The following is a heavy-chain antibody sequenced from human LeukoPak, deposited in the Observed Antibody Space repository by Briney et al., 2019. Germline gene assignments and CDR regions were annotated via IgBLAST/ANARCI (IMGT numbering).Heavy chain of an antibody. D-gene: IGHD3-22*01. CDR2: MNPNSGNT. CDR1: GYTFTSYD. Sequence: ASVKVSCKASGYTFTSYDINWVRQATGQGLEWMGWMNPNSGNTGYAQKFQGRVTMTRNTSISTAYMELSSLRSGDTAVYYCARGTSYDSSGYTDYWGQGTLVTVSS. V-gene: IGHV1-8*01. CDR3: ARGTSYDSSGYTDY. J-gene: IGHJ4*02.